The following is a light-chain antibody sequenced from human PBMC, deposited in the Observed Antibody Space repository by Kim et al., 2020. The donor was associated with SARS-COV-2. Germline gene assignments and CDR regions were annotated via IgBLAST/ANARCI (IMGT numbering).Light chain of an antibody. Sequence: ELTQPPSASGTPGQRVTISCSGSSSNIGSNYVYWYQQLPGTAPKLLIYRNNQRPSGVPDRFSGSKSGTSASLAISGRRSEDEADYYCAAWDDSLSGRYVFGTGTKVTVL. CDR1: SSNIGSNY. V-gene: IGLV1-47*01. CDR2: RNN. CDR3: AAWDDSLSGRYV. J-gene: IGLJ1*01.